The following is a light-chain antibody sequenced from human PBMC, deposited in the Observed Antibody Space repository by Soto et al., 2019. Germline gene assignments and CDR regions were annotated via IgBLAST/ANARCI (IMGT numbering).Light chain of an antibody. J-gene: IGKJ5*01. V-gene: IGKV1-27*01. CDR2: SAS. CDR1: QGISNY. CDR3: QKYNSVPVT. Sequence: DIQMTQSPSSLSASVGDRVTITCRASQGISNYLAWYQQKPGTIPKLLIYSASTLQSRVPSRFSGSGSGTDFTLTISSLQPEDVATYYCQKYNSVPVTFGQGTRLEIK.